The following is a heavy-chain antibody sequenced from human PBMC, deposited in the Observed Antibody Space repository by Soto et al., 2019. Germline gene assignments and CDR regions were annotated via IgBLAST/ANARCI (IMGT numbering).Heavy chain of an antibody. CDR1: GYTFTSYG. J-gene: IGHJ6*02. CDR2: ISAYNGNT. Sequence: QVQLVQSGAEVKKPGASVKVSCKASGYTFTSYGISWVRQAPGQGLEWMGWISAYNGNTNYAQQLQGRVTMTTDTSTSTAYMELRSLRSDDTAVYYCERRGPAAQYYYYGMDVWGQGTTVTVSS. V-gene: IGHV1-18*01. CDR3: ERRGPAAQYYYYGMDV. D-gene: IGHD2-2*01.